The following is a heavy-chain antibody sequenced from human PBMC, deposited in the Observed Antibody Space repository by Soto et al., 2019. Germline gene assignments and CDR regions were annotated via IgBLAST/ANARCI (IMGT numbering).Heavy chain of an antibody. CDR2: IFPSGTT. CDR1: GGSLSGATYS. Sequence: TSETLSLTCGVSGGSLSGATYSWNWIRQPPGEGLEWIGYIFPSGTTYYNPSLKSRVTISIDVSKNQFSLSLRSLTAADTAVYYCARSREFDYWSQGTLVTVSS. V-gene: IGHV4-30-2*01. CDR3: ARSREFDY. J-gene: IGHJ4*02.